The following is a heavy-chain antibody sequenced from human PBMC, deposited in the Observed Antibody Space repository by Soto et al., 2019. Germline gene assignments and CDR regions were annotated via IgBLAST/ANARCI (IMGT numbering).Heavy chain of an antibody. CDR3: ARPSEVAATTAFDY. CDR1: GGSFSGYY. CDR2: INHSGST. J-gene: IGHJ4*02. D-gene: IGHD2-15*01. Sequence: SETLSLTCAVYGGSFSGYYWSWIRQPPGKGLEWIGEINHSGSTNYNPSLKSRVTISVDTSKNQFSLKLSSVTAADTAVYYCARPSEVAATTAFDYWGQGTLVTVSS. V-gene: IGHV4-34*01.